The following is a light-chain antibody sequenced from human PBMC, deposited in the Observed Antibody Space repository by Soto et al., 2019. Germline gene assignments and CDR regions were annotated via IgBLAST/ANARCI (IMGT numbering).Light chain of an antibody. CDR2: ADN. V-gene: IGLV1-40*01. Sequence: QSVLTQTPSVSGALGQKITMSCTGSSSNIGAGYDVHWYQQFPGAAPRLLIYADNNRPSGVPDRFSASKSGTSASLAITGLQGEDEANYYGQSYDTSLSGVIFGAGTKLTVL. CDR3: QSYDTSLSGVI. CDR1: SSNIGAGYD. J-gene: IGLJ2*01.